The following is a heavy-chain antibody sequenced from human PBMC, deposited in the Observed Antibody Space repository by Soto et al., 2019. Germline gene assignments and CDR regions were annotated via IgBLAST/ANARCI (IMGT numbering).Heavy chain of an antibody. CDR3: AQAPPFFDF. CDR2: ISDSGST. J-gene: IGHJ4*02. Sequence: QVQLQESGPGLVKPSQTLSLTCTVSGGSISGGGYYWSWIRQPPGKGLEWLGYISDSGSTYYNPSPEEPIAIAPDQAQDQFPPKPTFCSCGGTGRFFRAQAPPFFDFLGQGTLVTVSS. V-gene: IGHV4-30-4*01. CDR1: GGSISGGGYY.